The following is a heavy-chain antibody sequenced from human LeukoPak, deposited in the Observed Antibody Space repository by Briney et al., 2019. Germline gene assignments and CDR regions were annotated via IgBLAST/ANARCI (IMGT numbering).Heavy chain of an antibody. V-gene: IGHV1-46*01. CDR1: GYTFTSYY. Sequence: GASVKASCKASGYTFTSYYIHWVRQAPGQGLEWIGIINPSGGSTTYAQKFQGRVTMTRDTSTSTVYMELSSLRSEDTAMYYCARAPDLWTDYWGQGTLVTVSS. CDR3: ARAPDLWTDY. J-gene: IGHJ4*02. D-gene: IGHD1-1*01. CDR2: INPSGGST.